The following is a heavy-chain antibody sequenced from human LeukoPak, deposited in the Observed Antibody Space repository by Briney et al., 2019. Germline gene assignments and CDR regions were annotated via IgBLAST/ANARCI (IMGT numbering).Heavy chain of an antibody. D-gene: IGHD2-2*01. Sequence: GASVKVSCKXSGYTFTSDDINWVRQATRQGLEWMGWMNPNSGNTGYSQKFQGRVTITRNTSISTAYMELSSLRSEDTAVYCCARVVIRVVPAAHDAFDIWGQGTMVTVSS. J-gene: IGHJ3*02. CDR1: GYTFTSDD. CDR3: ARVVIRVVPAAHDAFDI. V-gene: IGHV1-8*03. CDR2: MNPNSGNT.